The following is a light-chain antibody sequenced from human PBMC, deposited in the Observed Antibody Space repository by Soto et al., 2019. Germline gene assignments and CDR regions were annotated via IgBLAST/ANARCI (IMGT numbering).Light chain of an antibody. J-gene: IGLJ1*01. CDR2: DVS. CDR3: SSSTSSSTYV. CDR1: ISDVGGYNY. V-gene: IGLV2-14*03. Sequence: QSALTQPASVSGSPGQSITISCTGTISDVGGYNYVSWYQQHPGKAPKLMIFDVSNRPSGVSNRFSGSKSGYTASLTISGLQAEDEADYYCSSSTSSSTYVFGTGTKLTVL.